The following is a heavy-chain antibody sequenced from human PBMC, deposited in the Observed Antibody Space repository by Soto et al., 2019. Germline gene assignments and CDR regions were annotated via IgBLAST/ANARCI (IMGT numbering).Heavy chain of an antibody. V-gene: IGHV3-74*01. J-gene: IGHJ6*02. CDR2: IHFDGTTT. CDR3: VRDYYERGASYYIDYGMDV. D-gene: IGHD3-22*01. Sequence: EVQLVESGGGLVQPGGSLRLSCVASGFNFSAYWMHWVRQVPGKGLMWVSRIHFDGTTTRYAGSVQGRFTISRDNAKNKLYLQMISLRAEDTAVYYCVRDYYERGASYYIDYGMDVWGQGTTVTVSS. CDR1: GFNFSAYW.